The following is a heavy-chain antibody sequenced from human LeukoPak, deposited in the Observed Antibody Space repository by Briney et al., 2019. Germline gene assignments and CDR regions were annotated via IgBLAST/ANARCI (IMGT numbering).Heavy chain of an antibody. CDR2: ITSGGDYM. V-gene: IGHV3-21*01. CDR1: GFTFGGYT. CDR3: ARVSIFGVVIANDY. D-gene: IGHD3-16*02. Sequence: GGSLRLSCAASGFTFGGYTMSWVRQAPGKGLQWVSAITSGGDYMYYADPVKGRITISRDDSKNSLYLHMNSLRAEDTAVYYCARVSIFGVVIANDYWGQGTVVTVSS. J-gene: IGHJ4*02.